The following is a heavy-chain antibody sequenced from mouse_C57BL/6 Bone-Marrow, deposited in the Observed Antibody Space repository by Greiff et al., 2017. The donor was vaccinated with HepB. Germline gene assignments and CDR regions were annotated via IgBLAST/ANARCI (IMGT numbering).Heavy chain of an antibody. V-gene: IGHV2-9-1*01. CDR3: ASPMGTTWYFDV. D-gene: IGHD2-14*01. CDR1: GFSLTSYA. CDR2: IWTGGGT. Sequence: VMLVESGPGLVAPSRSLSITCTVSGFSLTSYAISWVRQPPGKGLEWLGVIWTGGGTNYNSAHKSRLSISKDNSKSQVFLKMNRLQTDDTARYYCASPMGTTWYFDVWGTGTTVTVSA. J-gene: IGHJ1*03.